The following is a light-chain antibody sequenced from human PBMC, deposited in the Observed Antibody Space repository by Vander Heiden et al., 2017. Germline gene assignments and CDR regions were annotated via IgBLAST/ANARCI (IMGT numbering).Light chain of an antibody. CDR2: NTS. Sequence: DIVLTHSPDTLSLSPGDRSTLSCRASQSLSSDLAWYQQKPGQAPRLLIQNTSKRATGIPARFSGSGSGTDFTLTISSLEPEDFAVYYCQQRTNWLSWTFGQGTKVEIK. CDR3: QQRTNWLSWT. V-gene: IGKV3-11*01. CDR1: QSLSSD. J-gene: IGKJ1*01.